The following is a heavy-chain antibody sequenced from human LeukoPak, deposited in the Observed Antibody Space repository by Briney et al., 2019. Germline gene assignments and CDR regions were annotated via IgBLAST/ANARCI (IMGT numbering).Heavy chain of an antibody. V-gene: IGHV4-34*01. CDR2: INHSGST. CDR3: ARGRAVAGKGPYFDY. Sequence: SETLSLTCAVYGGSFSGYYWSWIRQPPGKRLEWIGEINHSGSTNYNPSLKSRVTISVDTSKNQFSLKLSSVTAADTAVYYCARGRAVAGKGPYFDYWGQGTLVTVSS. D-gene: IGHD6-19*01. J-gene: IGHJ4*02. CDR1: GGSFSGYY.